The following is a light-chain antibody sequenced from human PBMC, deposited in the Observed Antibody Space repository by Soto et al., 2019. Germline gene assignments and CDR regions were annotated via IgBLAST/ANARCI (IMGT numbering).Light chain of an antibody. CDR3: MQSTQLPPP. CDR2: EVS. CDR1: QSLLHITGETF. V-gene: IGKV2D-29*02. Sequence: VMTQTPLSLSVAPGQPSSMSCNSSQSLLHITGETFLFWYLQKPGQSPQLLIYEVSTRVSGVPDRFSGSGSGTDFTLEIGRVETDDVGIYYCMQSTQLPPPFGQGTRPEIK. J-gene: IGKJ5*01.